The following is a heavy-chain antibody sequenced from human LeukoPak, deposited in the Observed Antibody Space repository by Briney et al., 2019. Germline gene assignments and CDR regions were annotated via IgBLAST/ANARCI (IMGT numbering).Heavy chain of an antibody. CDR2: ISGSGGST. V-gene: IGHV3-23*01. CDR3: AKEETDWYGSFTHNWFDP. D-gene: IGHD3-9*01. J-gene: IGHJ5*02. CDR1: GFTFSSYA. Sequence: GGSLRLSCAASGFTFSSYAMSWVRQAPGKGLEWVSAISGSGGSTYYADSVKGRFTTSRDNSKNTLYLQMNSLRAEDTAVYYCAKEETDWYGSFTHNWFDPWGQGTLVTVSS.